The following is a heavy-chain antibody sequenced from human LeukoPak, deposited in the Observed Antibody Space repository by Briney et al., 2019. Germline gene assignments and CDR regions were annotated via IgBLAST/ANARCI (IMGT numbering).Heavy chain of an antibody. J-gene: IGHJ5*02. CDR1: GFDLSTYA. V-gene: IGHV3-23*01. Sequence: GGSLRLSCAASGFDLSTYAMTWVRQAPAKGLEWVSSIRIGGGGTYYAGSVKGRFTISRDNSENTLHLQMNNLRVGDTAKYFCARCMVLSQGWCNWFDPWGQGTLVSVST. CDR3: ARCMVLSQGWCNWFDP. D-gene: IGHD6-13*01. CDR2: IRIGGGGT.